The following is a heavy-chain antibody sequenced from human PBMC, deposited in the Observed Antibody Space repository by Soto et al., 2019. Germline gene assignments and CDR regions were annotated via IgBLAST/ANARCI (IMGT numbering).Heavy chain of an antibody. V-gene: IGHV1-8*01. D-gene: IGHD3-10*01. CDR1: GYTFTSSD. J-gene: IGHJ6*03. CDR3: ARSGSSQGLLWFGELYYYYYYMDV. CDR2: MNPNSGNT. Sequence: ASVKASCKASGYTFTSSDINWLRQATGQGLEWMGWMNPNSGNTGYAQKFQGRVTMTRNTSISTAYMELSSLRSEDTAVYYCARSGSSQGLLWFGELYYYYYYMDVWGKGTTVTVSS.